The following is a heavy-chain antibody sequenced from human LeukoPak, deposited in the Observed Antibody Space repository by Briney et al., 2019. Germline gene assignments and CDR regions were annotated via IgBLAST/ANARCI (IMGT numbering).Heavy chain of an antibody. D-gene: IGHD5-12*01. CDR3: ARDRPMDIVATVLDY. CDR1: GGTFSSYA. CDR2: IIPIFGTA. V-gene: IGHV1-69*06. Sequence: SVKVSCKASGGTFSSYAISWVRQAPGQGPEWMGGIIPIFGTANYAQKFQGRVTITADKSTGTAYMELSSLRSEDTAVYYCARDRPMDIVATVLDYWGQGTLVTVSS. J-gene: IGHJ4*02.